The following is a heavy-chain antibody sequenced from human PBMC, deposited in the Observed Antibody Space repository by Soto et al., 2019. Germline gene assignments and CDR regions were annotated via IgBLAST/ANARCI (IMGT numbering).Heavy chain of an antibody. CDR2: INPNSGGT. V-gene: IGHV1-2*02. D-gene: IGHD2-15*01. J-gene: IGHJ4*02. CDR3: VRALGRVAATFAPRYFDY. Sequence: QVQLVQSGAEVKKPGASVKVSCKASGYTFTGYYMHWVRQAPGQGLEWMGWINPNSGGTNYAQKFQGRVTMTRDTSISTAYMELSRLRSDDTAVYYCVRALGRVAATFAPRYFDYWGQGTLVTVSS. CDR1: GYTFTGYY.